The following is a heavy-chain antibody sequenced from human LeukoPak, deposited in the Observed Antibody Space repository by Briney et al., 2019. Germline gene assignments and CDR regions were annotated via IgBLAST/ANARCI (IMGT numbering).Heavy chain of an antibody. V-gene: IGHV3-7*05. J-gene: IGHJ3*01. CDR2: IKQDGSEK. CDR3: AIHGGGTIRIEAFDV. CDR1: VLTPRYHS. Sequence: PRGSPRLSRADSVLTPRYHSMRSGSETPQKRLWRGAKIKQDGSEKYYVDSVKGRFTISRANAKNSLYLQMNSLRDEDTALYYCAIHGGGTIRIEAFDVWGQGTMVTISS. D-gene: IGHD3-3*01.